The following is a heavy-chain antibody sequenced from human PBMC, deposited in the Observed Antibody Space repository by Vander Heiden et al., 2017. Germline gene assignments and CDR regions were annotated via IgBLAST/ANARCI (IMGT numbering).Heavy chain of an antibody. CDR3: ARGGWLELKLPPNY. V-gene: IGHV3-30-3*01. CDR1: GFTFSRYA. Sequence: QVQLVEPGGGVVQPGRSLRLSCAASGFTFSRYAMHWVRQAPGKGLEWVAVISYDGSNKYYADSVKGRFTISRDNSKNTLYLQMNSLRAEDTAVYYCARGGWLELKLPPNYWGQGTLVTVSS. J-gene: IGHJ4*02. CDR2: ISYDGSNK. D-gene: IGHD1-7*01.